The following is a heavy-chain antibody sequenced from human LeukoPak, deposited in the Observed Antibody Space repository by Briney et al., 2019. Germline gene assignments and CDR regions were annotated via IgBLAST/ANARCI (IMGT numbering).Heavy chain of an antibody. CDR2: IYYSGST. CDR1: GGSISSYY. Sequence: SETLSLTCTVSGGSISSYYWSWIRQPPGKGLEWIGYIYYSGSTNYNPSLKSRVTISVDTSKNQFSLKLSSVTAADTAVYYCARGLYSSRRPRFDYWGQGTLVTVSS. D-gene: IGHD6-13*01. J-gene: IGHJ4*02. CDR3: ARGLYSSRRPRFDY. V-gene: IGHV4-59*12.